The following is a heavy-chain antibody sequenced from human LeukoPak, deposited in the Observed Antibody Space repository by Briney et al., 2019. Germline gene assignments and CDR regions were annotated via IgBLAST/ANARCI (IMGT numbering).Heavy chain of an antibody. Sequence: ASVKVSCKASGYTFTGYYIQWVRQAPGQGLEWMGWINPNSGGTNYAQKFQGRVTMTLDSSISTAYMELTSLSSDDTAVYYCASTGGGNSGYDLVDYWGQGTLVTVSS. V-gene: IGHV1-2*02. D-gene: IGHD5-12*01. CDR1: GYTFTGYY. CDR2: INPNSGGT. CDR3: ASTGGGNSGYDLVDY. J-gene: IGHJ4*02.